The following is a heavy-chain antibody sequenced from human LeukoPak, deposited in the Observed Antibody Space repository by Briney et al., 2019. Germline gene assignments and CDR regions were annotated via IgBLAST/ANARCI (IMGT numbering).Heavy chain of an antibody. CDR2: ISGSGGST. Sequence: PGGSLRLSCAASGFTFSSYAMSWVRQAPGKGPEWVSAISGSGGSTYYADSVKGRFTISRDNSKNTLYLQMNSLRAEDTAVYYCAKVLWFGELLPFDYWGQGTLVTVSS. D-gene: IGHD3-10*01. J-gene: IGHJ4*02. CDR1: GFTFSSYA. CDR3: AKVLWFGELLPFDY. V-gene: IGHV3-23*01.